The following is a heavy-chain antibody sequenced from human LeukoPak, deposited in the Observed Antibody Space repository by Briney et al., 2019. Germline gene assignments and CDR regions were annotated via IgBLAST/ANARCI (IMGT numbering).Heavy chain of an antibody. CDR2: IYYSGST. CDR1: GGSISSYY. J-gene: IGHJ5*02. Sequence: PSETLSLTCTVSGGSISSYYWSWIRQPPGKGLEWIGYIYYSGSTNYNPSLKSRVTISVDTSKNQFSLKLSSVTAADTAVYYCARVGRRDGCKGRYNWFDPWGQGTLVTVSS. V-gene: IGHV4-59*01. CDR3: ARVGRRDGCKGRYNWFDP. D-gene: IGHD5-24*01.